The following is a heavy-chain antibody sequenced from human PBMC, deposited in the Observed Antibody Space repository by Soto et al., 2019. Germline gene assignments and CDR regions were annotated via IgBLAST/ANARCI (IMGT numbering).Heavy chain of an antibody. CDR1: SVSNAW. CDR3: TTLTYYYDSSGYYYVDAFDI. V-gene: IGHV3-15*07. J-gene: IGHJ3*02. CDR2: IKSKTDGGTT. Sequence: SVSNAWMNWVRQAPGKGLEWVGRIKSKTDGGTTDYAAPVQGRFTISRDDSKNTLYLQMNSLKTEDTAVYYCTTLTYYYDSSGYYYVDAFDIWGQGTMVTVSS. D-gene: IGHD3-22*01.